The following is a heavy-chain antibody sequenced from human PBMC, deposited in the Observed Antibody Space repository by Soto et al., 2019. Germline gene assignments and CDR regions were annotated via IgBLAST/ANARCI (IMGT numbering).Heavy chain of an antibody. D-gene: IGHD6-6*01. CDR1: GGTFSSYA. CDR2: IIPIFGTA. J-gene: IGHJ6*02. Sequence: GASVKVSCKASGGTFSSYAISWVRQAPGQGLEWMGGIIPIFGTANYAQKFQGRVTITADKSTCTAYMELSSLRSEDTAVYYCARGSSSSEFPYYYGMDVWGQGTTVTVSS. V-gene: IGHV1-69*06. CDR3: ARGSSSSEFPYYYGMDV.